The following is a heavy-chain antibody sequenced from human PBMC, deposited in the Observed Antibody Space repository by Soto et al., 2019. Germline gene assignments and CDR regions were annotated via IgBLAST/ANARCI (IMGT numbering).Heavy chain of an antibody. J-gene: IGHJ4*02. CDR3: ARALLTGAPGEYFDY. D-gene: IGHD7-27*01. CDR1: GYTFTNND. Sequence: QVQLVQSGAEVKKPGASVKVSCKASGYTFTNNDINWVRQAPGQGFEWMGWMNPSSGDTGYAQKFQGRVTLTRNTPMNTAYMELRSLRSEDTAVDYCARALLTGAPGEYFDYWGQGTLVTVSS. V-gene: IGHV1-8*01. CDR2: MNPSSGDT.